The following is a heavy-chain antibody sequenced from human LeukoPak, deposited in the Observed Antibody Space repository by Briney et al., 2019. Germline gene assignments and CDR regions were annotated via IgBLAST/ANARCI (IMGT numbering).Heavy chain of an antibody. V-gene: IGHV3-49*03. J-gene: IGHJ4*02. CDR2: IRTKGYGERT. Sequence: GRSLRLSCTASGFTFGDYAMSWFRQAPGKGLEWVGFIRTKGYGERTEYAASVKGRFSISRDESKSIAYLQMNSLKTEDTAVYYCTRVVPYCSGGSCYSISYFDYWGQGTLVTVSS. CDR1: GFTFGDYA. D-gene: IGHD2-15*01. CDR3: TRVVPYCSGGSCYSISYFDY.